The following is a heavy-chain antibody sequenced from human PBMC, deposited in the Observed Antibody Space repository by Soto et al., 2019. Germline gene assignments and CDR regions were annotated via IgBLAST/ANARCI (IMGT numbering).Heavy chain of an antibody. D-gene: IGHD3-10*01. J-gene: IGHJ4*02. CDR3: ATELGENPASPFDA. Sequence: QVQLVQSGADVKKPGSSVKVSCQASGVTFSSETLGWVRQAPGQGLEWVGGIIPLFGTASYAQKFQGRVTITAGESTVTVYMELSSLRSDDTAVYFCATELGENPASPFDAWGQGTLVTVSS. V-gene: IGHV1-69*01. CDR1: GVTFSSET. CDR2: IIPLFGTA.